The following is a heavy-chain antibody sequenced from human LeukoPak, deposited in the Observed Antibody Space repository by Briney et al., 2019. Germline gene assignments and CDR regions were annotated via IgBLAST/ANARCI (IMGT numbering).Heavy chain of an antibody. Sequence: PGGSLRLSCAASGFTFSSYWMTWLRQAPGKGLEWVATIKADGGDQYYVDSLRGRFTISRDNAKNSLYLQMNNLTAEGTAVYYCARDRSRFGYWGRGTLVTVSS. CDR2: IKADGGDQ. CDR3: ARDRSRFGY. V-gene: IGHV3-7*01. D-gene: IGHD6-6*01. CDR1: GFTFSSYW. J-gene: IGHJ4*02.